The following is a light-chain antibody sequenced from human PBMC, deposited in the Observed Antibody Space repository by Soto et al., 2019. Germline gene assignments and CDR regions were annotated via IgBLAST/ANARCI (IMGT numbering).Light chain of an antibody. V-gene: IGKV3-20*01. CDR1: QSVSSSY. Sequence: ELVLTQSPGTLSLSPGERATLSCRASQSVSSSYLAWYQQKPGQAPRLLIYGASSRATGIPDRFSGSGSGTDFTLTISRLEPEDFAVYYCQQYGNSLSITFGQGTRLEIK. CDR2: GAS. J-gene: IGKJ5*01. CDR3: QQYGNSLSIT.